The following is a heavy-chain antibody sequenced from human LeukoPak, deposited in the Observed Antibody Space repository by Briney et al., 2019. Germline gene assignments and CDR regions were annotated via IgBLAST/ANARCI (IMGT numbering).Heavy chain of an antibody. V-gene: IGHV3-30*18. CDR1: GFTFSSYG. Sequence: GRSLRLSCAASGFTFSSYGMHWVRQAPGKGLEWVAVISYDGSNKYYADSVKGRFTISRDNSKNTLYLQMNSLRAEDTAVYYCAKDQNGGTGGYWGQGTLVTVSS. CDR2: ISYDGSNK. J-gene: IGHJ4*02. D-gene: IGHD2-15*01. CDR3: AKDQNGGTGGY.